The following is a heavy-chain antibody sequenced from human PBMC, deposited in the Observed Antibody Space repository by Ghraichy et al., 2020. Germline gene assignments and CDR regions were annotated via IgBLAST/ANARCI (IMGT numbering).Heavy chain of an antibody. Sequence: GGSLRLSFAASGFTFSSYAMTWFRQAPGKGLEWFSATSGGGGSTYYADSVKGRFTISRDNSKNTLYLQMNSLRAEDTAVYSCAKVVSWRYFDLWGRGTLVTVSS. CDR2: TSGGGGST. V-gene: IGHV3-23*01. J-gene: IGHJ2*01. CDR1: GFTFSSYA. D-gene: IGHD5/OR15-5a*01. CDR3: AKVVSWRYFDL.